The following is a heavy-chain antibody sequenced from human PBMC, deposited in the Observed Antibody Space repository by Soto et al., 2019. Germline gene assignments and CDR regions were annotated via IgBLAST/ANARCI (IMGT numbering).Heavy chain of an antibody. D-gene: IGHD1-26*01. J-gene: IGHJ4*02. CDR1: GYSISSSNW. V-gene: IGHV4-28*01. CDR2: IYYSGTT. CDR3: ARREIQGPIDY. Sequence: PSETLSLTCAVSGYSISSSNWWGWIRQPPGKGLEWIGYIYYSGTTYYNPSLKSRVTMSVDTSKNQFSLKLTSVTAVDTAVYYGARREIQGPIDYWGQGTLVTVS.